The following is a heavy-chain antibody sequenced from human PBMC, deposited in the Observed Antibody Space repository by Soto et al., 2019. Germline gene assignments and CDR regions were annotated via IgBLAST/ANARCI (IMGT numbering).Heavy chain of an antibody. CDR1: GGSISSSNW. V-gene: IGHV4-4*02. CDR2: IYHSGST. D-gene: IGHD3-22*01. CDR3: ARASFYYDSSGSTPPSYYFDY. Sequence: SETLSLTCAVSGGSISSSNWWSWVRQPPGKGLEWIGEIYHSGSTNYNPSLKSRVTISVDKSKNQFSLKLSSVTAADTAVYYCARASFYYDSSGSTPPSYYFDYWGQGTLVTVSS. J-gene: IGHJ4*02.